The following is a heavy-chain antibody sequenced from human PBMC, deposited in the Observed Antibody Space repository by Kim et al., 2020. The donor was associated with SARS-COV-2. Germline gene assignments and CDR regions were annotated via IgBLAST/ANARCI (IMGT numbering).Heavy chain of an antibody. CDR1: GFTFKNYG. CDR3: AKDLGPYGVAVALERGTFDF. Sequence: GGSLRLSCEASGFTFKNYGMHWVRQVPEKGLEWVSGISWNSRSVKYEDFVKGRFTISRDNADNFLYLQMDSLRPEDTAFYYCAKDLGPYGVAVALERGTFDFWGQGTSVNVSS. V-gene: IGHV3-9*01. J-gene: IGHJ3*01. D-gene: IGHD6-19*01. CDR2: ISWNSRSV.